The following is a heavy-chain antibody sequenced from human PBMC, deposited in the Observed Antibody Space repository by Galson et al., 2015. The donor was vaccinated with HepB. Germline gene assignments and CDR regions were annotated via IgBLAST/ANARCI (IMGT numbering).Heavy chain of an antibody. CDR2: IIPIFGTV. D-gene: IGHD3-3*01. CDR1: GGTFSSYA. J-gene: IGHJ6*02. Sequence: SVKVSCKASGGTFSSYAISWVRQAPGQGLEWMGGIIPIFGTVNYAQKFQGRVTITADESTSTAYMELSSLRSEDTAVYYCARNVRQRLNDFWSGWYYYYGMDVWGQGTTVTVSS. CDR3: ARNVRQRLNDFWSGWYYYYGMDV. V-gene: IGHV1-69*13.